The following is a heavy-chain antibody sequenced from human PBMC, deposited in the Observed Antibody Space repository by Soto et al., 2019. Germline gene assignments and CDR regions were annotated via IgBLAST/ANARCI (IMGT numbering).Heavy chain of an antibody. CDR3: AREAGTWHLPLNWFDP. V-gene: IGHV3-48*02. Sequence: EVQLVESGGGLVQPGGSLRLSCAASGFTFSSCSMNWVRQAPGKGLEWVSYISSSSSTIYYADSVKGRFTISRDNAKNSRYLQMNSLRDEDTAVYYCAREAGTWHLPLNWFDPWGQGTLVTVSS. D-gene: IGHD6-19*01. CDR2: ISSSSSTI. CDR1: GFTFSSCS. J-gene: IGHJ5*02.